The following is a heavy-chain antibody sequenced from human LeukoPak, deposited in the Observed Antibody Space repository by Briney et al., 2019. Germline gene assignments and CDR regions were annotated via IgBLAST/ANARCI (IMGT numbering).Heavy chain of an antibody. CDR3: ARGTGSYYSLGY. D-gene: IGHD1-26*01. J-gene: IGHJ4*02. Sequence: GGSLRLSCAASGFTFSSYCMHWVRQAPGKGLVWVSRINSDGSSTSYADSVKGRFTISRDNAKNTLYLQKDSLRAEDEAMYYCARGTGSYYSLGYWGQGTLVTVSS. V-gene: IGHV3-74*01. CDR2: INSDGSST. CDR1: GFTFSSYC.